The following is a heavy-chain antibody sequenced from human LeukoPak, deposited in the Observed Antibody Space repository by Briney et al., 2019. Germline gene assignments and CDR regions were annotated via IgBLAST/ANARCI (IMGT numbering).Heavy chain of an antibody. J-gene: IGHJ4*02. Sequence: PSVTLSLTCTVSGGSMSGYYWSWIRQPPGKGLEWIGYIYYSGSTNYNPSLKSRVTISVDTSKNQFSLKLSSVTAADTAVYYCARGGRYYYDSSGYTFDYWGQGTLVTVSS. D-gene: IGHD3-22*01. CDR1: GGSMSGYY. CDR2: IYYSGST. V-gene: IGHV4-59*01. CDR3: ARGGRYYYDSSGYTFDY.